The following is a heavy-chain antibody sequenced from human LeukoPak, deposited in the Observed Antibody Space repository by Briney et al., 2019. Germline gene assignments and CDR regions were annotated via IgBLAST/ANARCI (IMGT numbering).Heavy chain of an antibody. J-gene: IGHJ3*02. V-gene: IGHV4-59*08. CDR2: IYYSGST. CDR3: ASLPHYYDSSGYYRVNDAFDI. Sequence: SETLSPTCTVSGGSISSYYWSWIRQPPGKGLEWIGYIYYSGSTNYNPSLKSRVTISVDTSKNQFSLKLGSVTAADTAVYYCASLPHYYDSSGYYRVNDAFDIWGQGTMVTVSS. CDR1: GGSISSYY. D-gene: IGHD3-22*01.